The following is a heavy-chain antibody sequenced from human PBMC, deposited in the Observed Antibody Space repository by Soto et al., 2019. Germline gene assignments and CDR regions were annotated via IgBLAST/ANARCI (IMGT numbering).Heavy chain of an antibody. CDR1: GGSISTYY. Sequence: QVRLRESGPRLVKPSETLSLTCTFSGGSISTYYWSWIRQPAGKGLEWIGRVYTSGGTNYNPSLKSRVTMQKDTSKKQFFLSLSSVTAADTAVYYCARVAAAGVDYGMDLWGQGTTVTVSS. D-gene: IGHD6-13*01. CDR2: VYTSGGT. CDR3: ARVAAAGVDYGMDL. V-gene: IGHV4-4*07. J-gene: IGHJ6*02.